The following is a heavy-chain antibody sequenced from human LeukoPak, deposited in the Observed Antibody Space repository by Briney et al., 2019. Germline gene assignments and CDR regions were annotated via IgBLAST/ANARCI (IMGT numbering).Heavy chain of an antibody. CDR2: ISTYNGNT. V-gene: IGHV1-18*04. CDR3: ARDLEHCRNIICSNSAY. J-gene: IGHJ4*02. D-gene: IGHD2-2*01. CDR1: GYNFDRYG. Sequence: ASVKVSCKGSGYNFDRYGVNWVRQAPGQGLEWVGWISTYNGNTSYAQKFEGRVTMTTDTSTNTVYMDLRSLRSDDTAVYYCARDLEHCRNIICSNSAYWGQGTLVTVSS.